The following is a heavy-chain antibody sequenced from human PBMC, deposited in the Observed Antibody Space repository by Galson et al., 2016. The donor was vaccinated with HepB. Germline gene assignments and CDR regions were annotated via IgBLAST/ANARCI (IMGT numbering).Heavy chain of an antibody. CDR3: ARDSFPGIAVAGTFDY. CDR1: GFTFSNYA. Sequence: SLRLSCAASGFTFSNYAMHWVRQAPGKGLEWVAVISYDGSNKYYANSVKGRFTISRDNSKNTLYLQMNSLRAEDTAVYYCARDSFPGIAVAGTFDYWGQGTLVTVSS. J-gene: IGHJ4*02. D-gene: IGHD6-13*01. CDR2: ISYDGSNK. V-gene: IGHV3-30-3*01.